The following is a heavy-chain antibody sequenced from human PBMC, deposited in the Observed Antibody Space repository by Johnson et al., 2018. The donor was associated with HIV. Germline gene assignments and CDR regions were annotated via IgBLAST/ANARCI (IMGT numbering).Heavy chain of an antibody. Sequence: VQLVESGGGLVQPGRSLRLSCAASGFTFDDYAIHWVRQAPGKGLEWVSGISWNSGSIGYADSVKGRFTISRDNAKNSLYLQINSLRAEDTALYYCAKDIEYSSSLGAFDIWGQGTMVTVSS. J-gene: IGHJ3*02. CDR1: GFTFDDYA. CDR3: AKDIEYSSSLGAFDI. V-gene: IGHV3-9*01. CDR2: ISWNSGSI. D-gene: IGHD6-6*01.